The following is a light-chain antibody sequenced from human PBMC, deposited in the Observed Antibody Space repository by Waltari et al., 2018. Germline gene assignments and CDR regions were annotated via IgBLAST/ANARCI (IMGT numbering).Light chain of an antibody. V-gene: IGLV2-8*01. Sequence: QSALTQPPSASGSPGQSVTISCTGTSSDVGGYNYVSWFQQRPGKAPKVRIDEVSKRPSGVPDRFSGSKSGNTASLIVSVLQAEDEADYYCSSYAGSKFWVFGGGTKLTVL. J-gene: IGLJ3*02. CDR2: EVS. CDR1: SSDVGGYNY. CDR3: SSYAGSKFWV.